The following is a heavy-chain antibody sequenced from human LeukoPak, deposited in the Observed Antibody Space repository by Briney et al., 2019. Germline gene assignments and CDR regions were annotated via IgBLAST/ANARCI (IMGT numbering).Heavy chain of an antibody. Sequence: SDTLSLICSVSGDSISSHYWRWIRQPPGKGLVYIAYLFDSVNTKDNPSLQSRLTLSADTSKNQFSLKLSSVTAADTAVYYCATIKRGSIFGYFDFWGQGIKVTVSS. CDR2: LFDSVNT. CDR3: ATIKRGSIFGYFDF. V-gene: IGHV4-59*07. D-gene: IGHD5-18*01. J-gene: IGHJ4*02. CDR1: GDSISSHY.